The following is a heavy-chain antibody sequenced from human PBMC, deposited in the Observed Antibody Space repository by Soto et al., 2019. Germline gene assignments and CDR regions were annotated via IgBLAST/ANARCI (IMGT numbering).Heavy chain of an antibody. Sequence: QVQLQESGPGLVKPSQTLSLTCTVSGGSISSGGYYWSWIRQRPGKGLEWIGYIYYSGSTYYNPSLKSRVTISVDTSKNQFSLKLSSVTAADTAVYYCARDRHTTAYGYYYGMDVWGQGTTVTVSS. V-gene: IGHV4-31*03. D-gene: IGHD4-17*01. CDR1: GGSISSGGYY. CDR2: IYYSGST. J-gene: IGHJ6*02. CDR3: ARDRHTTAYGYYYGMDV.